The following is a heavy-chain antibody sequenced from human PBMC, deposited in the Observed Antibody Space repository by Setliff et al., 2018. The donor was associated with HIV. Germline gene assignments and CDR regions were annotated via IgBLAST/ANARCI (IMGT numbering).Heavy chain of an antibody. Sequence: SETMSLTCTVSGGSISSYCWNWIRQSPGRGLEWIGFIFSSGSTKYNPSLQSRVTMSIDTSKNQFSLKLTSVTAADTAVYYCARRIDNSGSFPDKNWFDTWGQGSLVTVSS. CDR3: ARRIDNSGSFPDKNWFDT. CDR2: IFSSGST. D-gene: IGHD3-10*01. CDR1: GGSISSYC. V-gene: IGHV4-4*09. J-gene: IGHJ5*02.